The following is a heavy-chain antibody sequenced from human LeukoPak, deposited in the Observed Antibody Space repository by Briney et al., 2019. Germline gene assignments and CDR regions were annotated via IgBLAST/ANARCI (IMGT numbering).Heavy chain of an antibody. CDR1: GFTFSSYA. D-gene: IGHD6-13*01. Sequence: GGSLRPSCEASGFTFSSYAMSWVRQAPGKGLEWVSAISGSGGSTYYADSGKGRLTISRDNSKNTLYLQMNSLRAEDTAVYYCAKGDSSSWTIDYWGQGTLVTVSS. CDR2: ISGSGGST. V-gene: IGHV3-23*01. CDR3: AKGDSSSWTIDY. J-gene: IGHJ4*02.